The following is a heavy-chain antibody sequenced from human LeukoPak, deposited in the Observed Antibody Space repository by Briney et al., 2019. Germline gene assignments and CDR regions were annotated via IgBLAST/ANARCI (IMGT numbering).Heavy chain of an antibody. Sequence: GGSLRLSCVASGFTFSNYAMSWVRQAPGKGLEWVSGITGSGESTYYTDSVKGRFTISRNNSKSSVNLQMNSLRAEDTAIYYCAKDKIRGVIGTLDNWGQGTMVTVSS. CDR2: ITGSGEST. V-gene: IGHV3-23*01. J-gene: IGHJ3*02. CDR3: AKDKIRGVIGTLDN. CDR1: GFTFSNYA. D-gene: IGHD3-10*01.